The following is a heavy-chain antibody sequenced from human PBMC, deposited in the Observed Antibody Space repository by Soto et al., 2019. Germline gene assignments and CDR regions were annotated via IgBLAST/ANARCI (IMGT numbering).Heavy chain of an antibody. CDR2: IYYSGST. D-gene: IGHD6-6*01. Sequence: ASETLSLTCTVSGGFISSGGYYWSWIRQHPGKGLEWIGYIYYSGSTYYNPSLKSRVTISVDTSKNQFSLKLSSVTAADTAVYYCAREIRRLEYSSSSGFDPWGQGTLVTVSS. V-gene: IGHV4-31*03. CDR3: AREIRRLEYSSSSGFDP. CDR1: GGFISSGGYY. J-gene: IGHJ5*02.